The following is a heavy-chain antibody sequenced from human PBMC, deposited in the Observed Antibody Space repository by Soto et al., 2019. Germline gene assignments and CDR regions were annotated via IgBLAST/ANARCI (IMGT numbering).Heavy chain of an antibody. CDR1: GFTFSDYY. Sequence: GGSLRLSCAASGFTFSDYYMSWIRQAPGKGLEWVSYISSSGSSIYYADSVKGRFTISRDNAKNSLYLQMDSLRDEDTAVYYCARGRGKTDAFDIWGQGTMVTGSS. D-gene: IGHD3-10*01. CDR3: ARGRGKTDAFDI. V-gene: IGHV3-11*01. CDR2: ISSSGSSI. J-gene: IGHJ3*02.